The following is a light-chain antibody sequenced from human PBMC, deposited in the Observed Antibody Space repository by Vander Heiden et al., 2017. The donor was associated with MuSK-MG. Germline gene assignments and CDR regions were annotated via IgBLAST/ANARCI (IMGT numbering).Light chain of an antibody. CDR2: AAP. CDR1: QGIRND. Sequence: DIQMTQSPSSLSASVADRVTITCRASQGIRNDLAWYQQKPEKAPKRLIYAAPSLQSGVPSRFSGSGSGTEFTLTISSLQPEDFATYYCRQYNSYPLTFGAGTKVEIK. V-gene: IGKV1-17*01. CDR3: RQYNSYPLT. J-gene: IGKJ4*01.